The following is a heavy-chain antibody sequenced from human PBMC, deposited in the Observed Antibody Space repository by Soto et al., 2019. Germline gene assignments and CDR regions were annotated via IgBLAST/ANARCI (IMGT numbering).Heavy chain of an antibody. Sequence: EVQLLDSGGGLVQPGGSLRLSCAASGFTFSSYAMSWVRQAPGKGLEWVSGISGSGGSTYYADSVKGRFTISRDNSKNMLYLQMNSLRAEDTAVYYCAKRSLIVLVTAGESFFDYWGQGTLVTVSS. J-gene: IGHJ4*02. V-gene: IGHV3-23*01. CDR1: GFTFSSYA. CDR2: ISGSGGST. D-gene: IGHD2-21*02. CDR3: AKRSLIVLVTAGESFFDY.